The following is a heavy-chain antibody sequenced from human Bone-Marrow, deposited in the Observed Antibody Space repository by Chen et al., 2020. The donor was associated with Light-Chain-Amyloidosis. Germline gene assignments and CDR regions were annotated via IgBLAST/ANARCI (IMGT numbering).Heavy chain of an antibody. J-gene: IGHJ3*02. CDR2: ISYDGSNK. CDR3: AKDIRKLDAFDI. CDR1: GSTFSSYG. Sequence: QVQLVESGGGVVQPGGSLRLSCAASGSTFSSYGMHWVRQAPGKGLEWVAVISYDGSNKYYADSVKGRFTISRDNSKNTLYLQMNSLRAEDTAVYYCAKDIRKLDAFDIWGQGTMVTVSS. V-gene: IGHV3-30*18.